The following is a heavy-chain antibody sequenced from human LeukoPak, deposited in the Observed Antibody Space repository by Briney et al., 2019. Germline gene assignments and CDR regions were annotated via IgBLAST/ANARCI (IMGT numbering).Heavy chain of an antibody. CDR1: GFTFSPYW. CDR2: INSDGSST. D-gene: IGHD1-26*01. J-gene: IGHJ4*02. V-gene: IGHV3-74*01. CDR3: ARDRNTGSSYENLFEY. Sequence: PGGSLRLSCAASGFTFSPYWMHWVRQAPGKGLVWVSRINSDGSSTSYADSVKGRFTISRGNAKNTLYLQMNSLRAEDTGVYYCARDRNTGSSYENLFEYWGQGTLVTVSS.